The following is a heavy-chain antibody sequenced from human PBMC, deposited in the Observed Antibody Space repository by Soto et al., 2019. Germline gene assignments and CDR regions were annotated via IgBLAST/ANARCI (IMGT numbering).Heavy chain of an antibody. CDR1: GDTFSSYS. D-gene: IGHD3-10*01. CDR3: AANSLGGGSQGDV. CDR2: IVPIFGTT. Sequence: QVRLVQSGAEVNKPGSSVKVSCKASGDTFSSYSISWVRQAPGQGLEWMGGIVPIFGTTVYAPRLQGRLTIAADGPTSTSYMELSGLTFEDTAVYYCAANSLGGGSQGDVWGQGTTVTVSS. J-gene: IGHJ6*02. V-gene: IGHV1-69*01.